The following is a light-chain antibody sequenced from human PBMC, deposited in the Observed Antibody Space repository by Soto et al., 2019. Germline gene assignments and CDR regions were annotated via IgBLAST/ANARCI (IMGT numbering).Light chain of an antibody. CDR3: QQYNSLWT. V-gene: IGKV3-15*01. CDR1: QSVSSN. Sequence: TVMTQSPATLSVSPGETATLSCRASQSVSSNLAWYQQKPGQAPRLLIYGASTRATGIPARFSGSGSGTDFTLTISSLQPDDFATYYCQQYNSLWTFGQGTKVDIK. J-gene: IGKJ1*01. CDR2: GAS.